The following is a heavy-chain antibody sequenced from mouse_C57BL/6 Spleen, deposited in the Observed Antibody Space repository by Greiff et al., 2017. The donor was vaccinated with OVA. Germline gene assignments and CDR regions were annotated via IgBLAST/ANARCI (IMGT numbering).Heavy chain of an antibody. D-gene: IGHD1-1*01. J-gene: IGHJ2*01. V-gene: IGHV5-9-1*02. CDR1: GFTFSSYA. Sequence: EVKLMESGEGLVKPGGSLKLSCAASGFTFSSYAMSWVRQTPEKRLEWVAYISSGGDYIYYADTVKGRFTISRDNARNTLYLQMSSLKSEDTAMYYCTRESGSSHYFDYWGQGTTLTVSS. CDR2: ISSGGDYI. CDR3: TRESGSSHYFDY.